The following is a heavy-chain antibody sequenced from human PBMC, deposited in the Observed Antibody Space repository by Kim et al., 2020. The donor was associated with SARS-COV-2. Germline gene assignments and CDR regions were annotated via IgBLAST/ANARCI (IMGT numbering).Heavy chain of an antibody. CDR2: IYYSGST. CDR3: ASLRRGAVAGIIGTGNNGFDP. J-gene: IGHJ5*02. D-gene: IGHD6-19*01. V-gene: IGHV4-39*01. Sequence: SETLSLTCTVSGGSISSSSYYWGWIRPPPGKGLEWIGSIYYSGSTYYYPSLKSRVTISVDTSKNQFSLKLSSVTAADTAVYYCASLRRGAVAGIIGTGNNGFDPWGQGALVTVSS. CDR1: GGSISSSSYY.